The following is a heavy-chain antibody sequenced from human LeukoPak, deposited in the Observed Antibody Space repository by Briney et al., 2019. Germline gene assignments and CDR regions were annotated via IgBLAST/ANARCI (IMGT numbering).Heavy chain of an antibody. J-gene: IGHJ4*02. CDR1: GYPFTGYY. CDR2: INSNNGDT. CDR3: AKGTTGLLWFGE. Sequence: GASVKVSCKASGYPFTGYYIHWVRQAPGQGLEWMGWINSNNGDTDYAQKFQGRVTMTRDTSITTVYMELSRVTSDDTAVYYCAKGTTGLLWFGEGGQGTLVTVSS. V-gene: IGHV1-2*02. D-gene: IGHD3-10*01.